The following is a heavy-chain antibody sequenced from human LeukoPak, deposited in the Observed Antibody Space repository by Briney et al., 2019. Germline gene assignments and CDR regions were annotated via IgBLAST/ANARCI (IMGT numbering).Heavy chain of an antibody. Sequence: GGSLRLSCAASGFTFDGYAMSWVRQAPGKGLEWVSTITGAGNIYYADSVKGRFTISRDNSKNTLYLQMNSPRAEDTAVYYCAKRRLGAANPGDFDYWGQGTLVTVSS. CDR2: ITGAGNI. V-gene: IGHV3-23*01. D-gene: IGHD2-15*01. CDR1: GFTFDGYA. J-gene: IGHJ4*02. CDR3: AKRRLGAANPGDFDY.